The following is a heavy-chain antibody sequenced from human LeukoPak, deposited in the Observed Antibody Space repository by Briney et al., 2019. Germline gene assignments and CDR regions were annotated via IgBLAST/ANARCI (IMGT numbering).Heavy chain of an antibody. J-gene: IGHJ4*02. Sequence: RASETLSLTCTVSGGSISNYYWSWMRQPPGKGLEWSGYIYYSGRPTYHPSLKSRVTISVDTSKNQFSLKLSSVTAADTAVYYCARAKPWFDYWGQGTLVT. CDR1: GGSISNYY. CDR2: IYYSGRP. CDR3: ARAKPWFDY. V-gene: IGHV4-59*01. D-gene: IGHD1-14*01.